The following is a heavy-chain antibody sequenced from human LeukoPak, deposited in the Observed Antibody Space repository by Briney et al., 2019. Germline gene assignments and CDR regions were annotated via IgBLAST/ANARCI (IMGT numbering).Heavy chain of an antibody. V-gene: IGHV4-34*01. CDR2: VTHSGNT. CDR3: AKDSGYYGMDV. CDR1: GGSFSGHY. Sequence: SETLSLTCAVYGGSFSGHYWSWIRQSPGKGLQWIGEVTHSGNTNYNPSLNSRVTISVDTSKNQFSLKLTSVTAADTAVYYCAKDSGYYGMDVWGQGTTVTVSS. D-gene: IGHD3-10*01. J-gene: IGHJ6*02.